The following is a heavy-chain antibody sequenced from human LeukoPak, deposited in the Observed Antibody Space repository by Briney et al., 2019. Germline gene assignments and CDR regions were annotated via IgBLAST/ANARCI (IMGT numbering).Heavy chain of an antibody. Sequence: SETLSLTCAVYGGSFSGYYWSWIRQPPGKGLEWIGEINHSGSTNYNPSLKSRVTISVDTSKNQFSLKLSSVTAADTAVYYCARDPVVVATIGVGSYFDLWGRGALVTVSS. V-gene: IGHV4-34*01. CDR3: ARDPVVVATIGVGSYFDL. CDR2: INHSGST. CDR1: GGSFSGYY. D-gene: IGHD5-12*01. J-gene: IGHJ2*01.